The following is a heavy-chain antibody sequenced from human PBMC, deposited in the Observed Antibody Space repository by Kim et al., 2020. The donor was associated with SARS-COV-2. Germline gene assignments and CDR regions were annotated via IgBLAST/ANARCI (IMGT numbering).Heavy chain of an antibody. CDR3: ARAYVRWLGTDY. CDR2: ISSNGGST. CDR1: GFTFSSYA. J-gene: IGHJ4*02. V-gene: IGHV3-64*01. D-gene: IGHD3-10*02. Sequence: GGSLRLSCAASGFTFSSYAMHWVRQAPGKGLEYVSAISSNGGSTYYANSVKGRFTISRDNSKNTLYLQMGSLRAEDMAVYYCARAYVRWLGTDYWGQGTLVTVSS.